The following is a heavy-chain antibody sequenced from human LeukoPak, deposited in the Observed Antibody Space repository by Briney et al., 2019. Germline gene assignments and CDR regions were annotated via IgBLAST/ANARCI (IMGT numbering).Heavy chain of an antibody. D-gene: IGHD1-26*01. CDR3: VRQKKSHGNFDY. J-gene: IGHJ4*02. CDR1: GFTFSDHA. CDR2: VGIAADT. Sequence: GSVRLSCAASGFTFSDHAMHWVRQAPGKGLEWVSAVGIAADTFYPGSVKGRFTISRENAQNSLYLQMNSLRVEDTAVYYCVRQKKSHGNFDYWGQGTLVTVSS. V-gene: IGHV3-13*01.